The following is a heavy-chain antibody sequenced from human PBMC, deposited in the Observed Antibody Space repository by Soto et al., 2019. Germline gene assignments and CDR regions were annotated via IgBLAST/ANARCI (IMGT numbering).Heavy chain of an antibody. CDR2: ISYDGSNK. V-gene: IGHV3-30*18. CDR1: GFTFSIYG. Sequence: PGGSLRLSCAASGFTFSIYGMHLVRQSPGKGLEWVAVISYDGSNKYYADSVKGRFTISRDNSKNTLYLQMKSLRDEDTAVYYCAKDHIEAPFDYWGQGTLVTVSS. J-gene: IGHJ4*02. CDR3: AKDHIEAPFDY. D-gene: IGHD6-6*01.